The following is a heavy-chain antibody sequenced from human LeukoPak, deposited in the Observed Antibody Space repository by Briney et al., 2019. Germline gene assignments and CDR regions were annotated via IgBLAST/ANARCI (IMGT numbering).Heavy chain of an antibody. CDR3: ARDKGPGYDLSSYYYYGMDV. D-gene: IGHD3-16*01. V-gene: IGHV1-69*13. CDR1: GYTFTGYY. J-gene: IGHJ6*02. CDR2: IIPIFGTA. Sequence: ASVKVSCKASGYTFTGYYMHWVRQAPGQGLEWMGGIIPIFGTANYAQKFQGRVTITADESTSTAYMELSSLRSEDTAVYYCARDKGPGYDLSSYYYYGMDVWGQGTTVTVSS.